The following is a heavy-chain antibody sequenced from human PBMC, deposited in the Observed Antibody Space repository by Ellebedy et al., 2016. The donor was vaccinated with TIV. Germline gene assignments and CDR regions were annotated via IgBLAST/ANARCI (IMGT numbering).Heavy chain of an antibody. CDR3: ARGRPRLSYGGKPPPWFDP. CDR2: IYYSGST. D-gene: IGHD4-23*01. CDR1: GGSISSYY. J-gene: IGHJ5*02. V-gene: IGHV4-59*01. Sequence: SETLSLXCTVSGGSISSYYWSWIRQPPGKGLEWIGYIYYSGSTNYNPSLKSRVTISVDTSKNQFSLKLSSVTAADTAVYYCARGRPRLSYGGKPPPWFDPWGQGTLVTVSS.